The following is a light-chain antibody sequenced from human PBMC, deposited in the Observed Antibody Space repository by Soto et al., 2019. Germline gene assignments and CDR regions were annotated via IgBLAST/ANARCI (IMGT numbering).Light chain of an antibody. CDR2: GAS. Sequence: EIVLTQSPGTLSLSPGERATLSCRASQSVSSSYLAWYQQKPGQAPRLLFYGASSRATGIPDRFSGSGSGTDFTLTISRLEPEDFAVYYWQQYDSSPLTFGGGTKVEIK. CDR3: QQYDSSPLT. J-gene: IGKJ4*01. V-gene: IGKV3-20*01. CDR1: QSVSSSY.